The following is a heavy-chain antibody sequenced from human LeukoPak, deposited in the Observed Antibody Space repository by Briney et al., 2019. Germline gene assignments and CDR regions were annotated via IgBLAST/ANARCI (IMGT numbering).Heavy chain of an antibody. D-gene: IGHD3-22*01. CDR3: ASTETYDSSGLAPLYFDY. CDR2: IYSSGGT. V-gene: IGHV4-4*07. CDR1: GGSISSYY. J-gene: IGHJ4*02. Sequence: SETLSLTCTVSGGSISSYYWSWIRQPAGKGLEWIGRIYSSGGTNYNPSLKSRVTMSVDTSKNQFSLKLSSVTAADTAVYYCASTETYDSSGLAPLYFDYWGQGTLVAVSS.